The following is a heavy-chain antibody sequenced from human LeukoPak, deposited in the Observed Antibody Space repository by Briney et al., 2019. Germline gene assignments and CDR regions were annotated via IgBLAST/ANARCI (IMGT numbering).Heavy chain of an antibody. V-gene: IGHV1-69*05. D-gene: IGHD2-2*01. Sequence: SVKVSCKASGGTFSSYAISWVRQAPGQGLEWMGGIIPIFGTANYAQKFQGRVTITTDESTSTAYMELSSLRSEDTAVYYCARGRTLLPAASYYFDYWGQGTLVTVSS. CDR2: IIPIFGTA. CDR3: ARGRTLLPAASYYFDY. CDR1: GGTFSSYA. J-gene: IGHJ4*02.